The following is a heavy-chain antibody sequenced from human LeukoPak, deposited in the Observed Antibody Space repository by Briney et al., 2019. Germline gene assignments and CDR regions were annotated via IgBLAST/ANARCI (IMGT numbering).Heavy chain of an antibody. CDR3: ARLDIVVVPAAYMDV. CDR2: ISAYNGNT. Sequence: ASVKVSCKASGYTFTSYGISWVRQAPGQGLEWMGWISAYNGNTNYAQKLQGRVTMTTDTSTSTAYMELRSLRSDDTAVYYCARLDIVVVPAAYMDVWGKGTTVTVSS. CDR1: GYTFTSYG. D-gene: IGHD2-2*03. V-gene: IGHV1-18*01. J-gene: IGHJ6*03.